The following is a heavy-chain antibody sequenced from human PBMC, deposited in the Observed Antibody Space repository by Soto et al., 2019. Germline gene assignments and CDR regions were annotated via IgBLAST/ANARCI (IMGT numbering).Heavy chain of an antibody. CDR2: IWYDGSKK. CDR1: GFTYSSYD. Sequence: QVQLVESGGGVVQPGRSLRLSCAASGFTYSSYDMHWVRQTPGKGLEWVAVIWYDGSKKYYADSVKGRFTISRDDSKNTLYLQMNSLRAEDTAVYYCARVEGARLFDYWGQGTLVTVSS. V-gene: IGHV3-33*01. CDR3: ARVEGARLFDY. D-gene: IGHD6-6*01. J-gene: IGHJ4*02.